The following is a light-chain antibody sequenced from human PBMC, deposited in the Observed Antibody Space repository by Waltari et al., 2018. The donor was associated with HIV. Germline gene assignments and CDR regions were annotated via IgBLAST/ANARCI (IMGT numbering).Light chain of an antibody. CDR2: GNS. CDR1: RSHIGAGYH. CDR3: QSYDSSFVV. V-gene: IGLV1-40*01. Sequence: QSVLPQPPSVSGAPGPSVTISCTARRSHIGAGYHVHWDQQLPGTAPKLLIYGNSNRPSGVPDRFSGSKSGTSASLAITGLQAEDEADYYCQSYDSSFVVFGGGTKLTVL. J-gene: IGLJ2*01.